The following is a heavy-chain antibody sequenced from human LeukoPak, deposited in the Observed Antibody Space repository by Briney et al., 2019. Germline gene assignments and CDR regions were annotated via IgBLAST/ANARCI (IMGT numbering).Heavy chain of an antibody. CDR1: GYTFTNHG. D-gene: IGHD3-3*01. V-gene: IGHV1-18*01. CDR3: ARITYDFWSGYYMPDDP. J-gene: IGHJ5*02. CDR2: ISIYNGNT. Sequence: ASVKVSCKASGYTFTNHGISWVRQAPGQGLEWMGWISIYNGNTDYAQKLRGRVTMTTDTSASTAYMELRSLRSDDTAVYYCARITYDFWSGYYMPDDPWGQGTLVTVSS.